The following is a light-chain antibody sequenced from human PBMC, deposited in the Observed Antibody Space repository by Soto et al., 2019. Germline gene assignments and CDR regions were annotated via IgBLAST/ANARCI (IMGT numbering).Light chain of an antibody. V-gene: IGKV3-20*01. Sequence: EIVLTQSPGTLSLSPGERATLSCRASQSVRSNYLAWYQQKPGQAPRLLIYGASSRATAIPDRFSGTGSGTDFTLTISRLEPEDFAVYYCRQYGGSPYTFGQGTKLEIK. J-gene: IGKJ2*01. CDR1: QSVRSNY. CDR2: GAS. CDR3: RQYGGSPYT.